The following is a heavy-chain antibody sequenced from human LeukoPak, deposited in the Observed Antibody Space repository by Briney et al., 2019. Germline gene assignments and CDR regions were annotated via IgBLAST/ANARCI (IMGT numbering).Heavy chain of an antibody. Sequence: SETLSLTCAVYGGSFSNYYWSWIRLPPGKGLEWIGEINHSGSATYNPSLKSRVTISVETSRNQFSLKLSSVTAADTAMYYCARRSNPGDFRWFDPWGQGTLVTVSS. J-gene: IGHJ5*02. V-gene: IGHV4-34*01. D-gene: IGHD4-17*01. CDR3: ARRSNPGDFRWFDP. CDR1: GGSFSNYY. CDR2: INHSGSA.